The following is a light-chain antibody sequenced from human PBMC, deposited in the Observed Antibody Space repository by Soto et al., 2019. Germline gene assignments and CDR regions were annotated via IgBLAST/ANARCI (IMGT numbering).Light chain of an antibody. Sequence: QSALTQPASVSGSPGHSITISCTGTSSDVGGYNYVSWYQQHPGKAPKLMIYDVSNRPSGVSNRFSGSKSGNTASLTISGLQAEDEADYYCSSYTSSSTWVFGGGTKLTV. CDR2: DVS. CDR1: SSDVGGYNY. CDR3: SSYTSSSTWV. V-gene: IGLV2-14*01. J-gene: IGLJ3*02.